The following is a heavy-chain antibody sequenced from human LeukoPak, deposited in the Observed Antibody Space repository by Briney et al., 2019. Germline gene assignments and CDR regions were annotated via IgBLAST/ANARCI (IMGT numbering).Heavy chain of an antibody. V-gene: IGHV1-69*13. J-gene: IGHJ4*02. Sequence: SVKVSCKASGGTFNNFGINWVRQAPGQGLDWMGGVSPIFGAANYAQRFQGRITITADESTNTAFMEMSSLRSEDTAVYYCATLRLGQLSFDFWGQGTLVTVSS. CDR3: ATLRLGQLSFDF. CDR2: VSPIFGAA. CDR1: GGTFNNFG. D-gene: IGHD3-16*02.